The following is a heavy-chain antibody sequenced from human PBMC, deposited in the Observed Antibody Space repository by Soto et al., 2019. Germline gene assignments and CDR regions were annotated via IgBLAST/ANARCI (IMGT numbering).Heavy chain of an antibody. CDR2: ISAYNGNT. J-gene: IGHJ5*02. CDR3: ARDSSSSWYDIGYWFDP. D-gene: IGHD6-13*01. Sequence: QVQLVQSGAEVKKPGASVKVSCKASGYTFTSYGISWVRQAPGQGLEWMGWISAYNGNTNYEQKLQGRVTMTTDTSKSTAYMELRSLRSDDTAVYYCARDSSSSWYDIGYWFDPWGQGTLVTVSS. CDR1: GYTFTSYG. V-gene: IGHV1-18*04.